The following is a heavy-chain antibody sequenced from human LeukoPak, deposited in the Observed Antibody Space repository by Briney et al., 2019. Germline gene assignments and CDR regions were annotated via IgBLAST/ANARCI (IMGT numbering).Heavy chain of an antibody. CDR2: IYTSGST. CDR1: GGSISSGSYY. Sequence: SSETLSLTCTVSGGSISSGSYYWSWIRQPAGKGLDWIGRIYTSGSTNYNPSLKCRVTISVDTSKNQFSLKLSSVTAADTAVYYCARDPTYRDAFDIWGQGTMVTVSP. J-gene: IGHJ3*02. D-gene: IGHD2-2*01. V-gene: IGHV4-61*02. CDR3: ARDPTYRDAFDI.